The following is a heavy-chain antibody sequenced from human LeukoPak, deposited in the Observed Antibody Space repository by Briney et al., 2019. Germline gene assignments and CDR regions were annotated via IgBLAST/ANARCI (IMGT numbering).Heavy chain of an antibody. J-gene: IGHJ4*02. CDR3: ARVGITAATADY. CDR1: GYTFTSYY. Sequence: ASVKVSCKASGYTFTSYYMHWVRQAPGQGPEWMGIINPRGGSTDYAQKFQDRVTMTSDTSTSTVYMELNSLRSEDTAVYFCARVGITAATADYWGQGTLATVSS. CDR2: INPRGGST. V-gene: IGHV1-46*01. D-gene: IGHD6-25*01.